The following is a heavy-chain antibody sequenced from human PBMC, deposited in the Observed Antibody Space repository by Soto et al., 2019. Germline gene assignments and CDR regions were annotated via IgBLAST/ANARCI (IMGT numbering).Heavy chain of an antibody. CDR2: IWYDGSNK. CDR1: GFTFSSYG. CDR3: ARDAYYYDSSGYYPFFDY. Sequence: QVQLVASGGGVVQPGRSLRLSCAASGFTFSSYGMHWVRQAPGKGLEWVAVIWYDGSNKYYADSVKGRFTISRDNSKNTLDLQMNSLRAEDTAVYYCARDAYYYDSSGYYPFFDYWGQGTLVTVSS. J-gene: IGHJ4*02. V-gene: IGHV3-33*01. D-gene: IGHD3-22*01.